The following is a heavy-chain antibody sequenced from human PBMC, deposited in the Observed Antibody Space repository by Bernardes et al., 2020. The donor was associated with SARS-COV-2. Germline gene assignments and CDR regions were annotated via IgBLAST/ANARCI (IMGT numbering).Heavy chain of an antibody. Sequence: ASVKVSCKASGYTFTGYQMHWVRQAPGQGLEWMGWISPNSGDTSYAQKFQGRVTMTRDTSISTAYMEVSRLRSDDTATYYCARGGGGRYYYYYGMDVWGQGTTVTVSS. CDR3: ARGGGGRYYYYYGMDV. CDR2: ISPNSGDT. J-gene: IGHJ6*02. V-gene: IGHV1-2*02. CDR1: GYTFTGYQ. D-gene: IGHD2-15*01.